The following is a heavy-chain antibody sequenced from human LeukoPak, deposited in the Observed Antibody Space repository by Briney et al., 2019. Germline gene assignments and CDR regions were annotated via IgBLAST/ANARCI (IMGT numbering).Heavy chain of an antibody. J-gene: IGHJ4*02. CDR2: ISAGGGSTT. CDR3: ARCRYDSSGYTLDY. CDR1: AFTFGSYE. D-gene: IGHD3-22*01. V-gene: IGHV3-48*03. Sequence: GGSLRLSCVASAFTFGSYEMNWVRQAPGKGLELVSYISAGGGSTTFYADSVKGRFTISRDNARNSVFLQVNSLRVEDTAVYYCARCRYDSSGYTLDYWGQGTLVTVSS.